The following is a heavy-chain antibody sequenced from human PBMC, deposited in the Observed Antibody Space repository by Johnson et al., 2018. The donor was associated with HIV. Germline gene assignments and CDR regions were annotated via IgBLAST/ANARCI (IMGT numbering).Heavy chain of an antibody. Sequence: QVQLVESGGGLVQPGGSLRLSCAASGFTFSRYWMSWVRQAPGKGLEWVAVISYDGSDKDYADSVKGRFTISRDNSKNTLYLQMNSLRAEDTAVYYCARGGIRGYSYGPGAFDIWGQGAMVTVSS. CDR3: ARGGIRGYSYGPGAFDI. D-gene: IGHD5-18*01. J-gene: IGHJ3*02. CDR1: GFTFSRYW. V-gene: IGHV3-30*14. CDR2: ISYDGSDK.